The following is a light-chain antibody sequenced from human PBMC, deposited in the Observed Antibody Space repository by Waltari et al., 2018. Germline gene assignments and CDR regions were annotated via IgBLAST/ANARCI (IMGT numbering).Light chain of an antibody. J-gene: IGKJ4*01. Sequence: DIQMTQSPSFLSASVGDRVPITCQASQALSNHLNWYKHKPVKAPELLIFDATNLETGVPSRFRGSGSGTDFTLTIPSLQPEDFATYYCQQYDNLASFGGGTKVEIK. CDR2: DAT. CDR1: QALSNH. CDR3: QQYDNLAS. V-gene: IGKV1-33*01.